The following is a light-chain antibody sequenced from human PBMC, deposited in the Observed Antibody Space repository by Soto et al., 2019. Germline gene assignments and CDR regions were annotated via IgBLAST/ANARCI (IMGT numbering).Light chain of an antibody. CDR3: SSYTTSYFYV. CDR2: GVK. V-gene: IGLV2-14*01. Sequence: QSALIQPASVSGSPGQSITISCTGSGRDIGAYDYVSWYQQHPGKAPKLIIYGVKNRPSGVSNRFSASKSAFTASLTISGLQTEDEADYYCSSYTTSYFYVFGPGTKVTVL. CDR1: GRDIGAYDY. J-gene: IGLJ1*01.